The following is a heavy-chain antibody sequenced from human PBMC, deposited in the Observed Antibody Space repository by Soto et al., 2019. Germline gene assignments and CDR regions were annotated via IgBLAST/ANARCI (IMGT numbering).Heavy chain of an antibody. V-gene: IGHV3-23*01. J-gene: IGHJ6*02. CDR1: GLTSSRDA. Sequence: GESLRLSCVPSGLTSSRDAMRWVRQARGKGLEWVSAISGSGASTYYADSVKGQFTISRDNSKNTLYLQMNSLRAEDTAVYYCAKGLTIFGVVRVSYFYYGMDVWCQGTTVTVSS. D-gene: IGHD3-3*01. CDR2: ISGSGAST. CDR3: AKGLTIFGVVRVSYFYYGMDV.